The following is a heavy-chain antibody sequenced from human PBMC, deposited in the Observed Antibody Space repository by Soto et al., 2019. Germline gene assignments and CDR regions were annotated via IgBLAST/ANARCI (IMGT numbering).Heavy chain of an antibody. CDR2: IFSNDEK. J-gene: IGHJ4*02. CDR3: ARSEAYYDLWSGYYLLHFDY. V-gene: IGHV2-26*01. D-gene: IGHD3-3*01. CDR1: GFSLSNARMG. Sequence: QVTLKESGPVLVKPTETLTLTCTVAGFSLSNARMGVSWIRQPPGKALEWLAHIFSNDEKSYSTSLKSRLTISKDTSKSQVVLTMTNMDPVDTATYYCARSEAYYDLWSGYYLLHFDYCGQGTLVTVSS.